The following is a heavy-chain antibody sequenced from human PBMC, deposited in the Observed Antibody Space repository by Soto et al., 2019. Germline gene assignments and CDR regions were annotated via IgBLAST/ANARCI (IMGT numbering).Heavy chain of an antibody. CDR1: GFTFTSSS. D-gene: IGHD1-26*01. CDR2: IVVGSGNT. Sequence: GASVKVPCKASGFTFTSSSVQCVRQARGQRLEWIGWIVVGSGNTNYAQKFQERVTITRDMSTSTAYMELSSLRSEDTAVYYCAAAIVGAAASLDYWGQGTLVPVSS. V-gene: IGHV1-58*01. J-gene: IGHJ4*02. CDR3: AAAIVGAAASLDY.